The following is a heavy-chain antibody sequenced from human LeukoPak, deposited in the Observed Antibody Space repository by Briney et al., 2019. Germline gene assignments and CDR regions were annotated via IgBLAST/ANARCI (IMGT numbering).Heavy chain of an antibody. D-gene: IGHD5-18*01. CDR3: ARLGGYSYGSFDY. J-gene: IGHJ4*02. CDR2: IIPIFGTA. Sequence: SVKVSCKASGGTLSSYAISWVRQAPGQGLEWMGGIIPIFGTANYAQKFQGRVTITADESTSTAYMELSSLRSEDTAVYYCARLGGYSYGSFDYWGQGTLVTVSS. V-gene: IGHV1-69*01. CDR1: GGTLSSYA.